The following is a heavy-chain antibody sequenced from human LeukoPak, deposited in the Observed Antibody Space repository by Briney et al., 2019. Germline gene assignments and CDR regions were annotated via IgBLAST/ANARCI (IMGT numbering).Heavy chain of an antibody. CDR2: ITGSGGST. J-gene: IGHJ4*02. V-gene: IGHV3-23*01. CDR3: ARDERLLSFLK. CDR1: GFTFSSYA. Sequence: GGSLRLSCTASGFTFSSYAMSWVRQAPGKGLEWVSAITGSGGSTYYADSVKGRFTISRDNSKNTLYLQMNSLRAEDTAIYYCARDERLLSFLKWGQGTLVTVSS. D-gene: IGHD3-3*01.